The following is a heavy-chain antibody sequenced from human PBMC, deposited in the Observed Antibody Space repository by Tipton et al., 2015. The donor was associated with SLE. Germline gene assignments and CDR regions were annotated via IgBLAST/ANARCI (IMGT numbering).Heavy chain of an antibody. CDR1: GGSISSSSYY. J-gene: IGHJ5*02. CDR2: IYYSGST. CDR3: ARWGNIVVVPALGEGNWFDP. Sequence: TLSLTCTVSGGSISSSSYYWGWIRQPPGKGLEWIGSIYYSGSTYYNPSLKSRVTISVDTSKNQFSLKLSSVTAADTAVYYCARWGNIVVVPALGEGNWFDPRGQGTLVTVSS. V-gene: IGHV4-39*07. D-gene: IGHD2-2*01.